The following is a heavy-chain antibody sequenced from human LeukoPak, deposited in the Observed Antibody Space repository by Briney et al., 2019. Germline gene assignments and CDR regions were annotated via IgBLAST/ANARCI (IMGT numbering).Heavy chain of an antibody. Sequence: PSDTLSLTCTVSGDSISTYYWSWIRQPPGKGLEWIGCICNSGGTNYNPSLKSRATISVDTSKNQFSLNLSSVTAADTAVYYCAKTGRPNNSGWYRWFDPWGQGTLVTVSS. D-gene: IGHD6-19*01. J-gene: IGHJ5*02. CDR2: ICNSGGT. CDR1: GDSISTYY. CDR3: AKTGRPNNSGWYRWFDP. V-gene: IGHV4-4*09.